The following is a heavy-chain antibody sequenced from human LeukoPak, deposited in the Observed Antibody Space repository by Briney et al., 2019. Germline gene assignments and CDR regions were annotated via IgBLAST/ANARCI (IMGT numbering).Heavy chain of an antibody. J-gene: IGHJ5*02. CDR2: ISSSSSVQ. D-gene: IGHD6-13*01. Sequence: RAGGSLRLSCAASGFTFSSYSMNWVRQAPGKGLEWVSSISSSSSVQYYADSVKGRFTISRDNAKNSLFLQMNSLRAEDTAVYYCARSASLQLDPNWFDPWGQGTLVTVSS. CDR1: GFTFSSYS. CDR3: ARSASLQLDPNWFDP. V-gene: IGHV3-48*01.